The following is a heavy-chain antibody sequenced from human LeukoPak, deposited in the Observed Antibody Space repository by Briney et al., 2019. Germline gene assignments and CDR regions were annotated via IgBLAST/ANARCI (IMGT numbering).Heavy chain of an antibody. Sequence: SETLSLTCTVSGGSISRSSYYWGWIRQPPGKGLEWIGSIYYSGSTYYNPSLKSRVTISVDTSKNQFSLKLSSVTAADTAVYYCARDSDPDSLSAFDIWGQGTMVTVSS. CDR2: IYYSGST. J-gene: IGHJ3*02. V-gene: IGHV4-39*07. CDR1: GGSISRSSYY. D-gene: IGHD2/OR15-2a*01. CDR3: ARDSDPDSLSAFDI.